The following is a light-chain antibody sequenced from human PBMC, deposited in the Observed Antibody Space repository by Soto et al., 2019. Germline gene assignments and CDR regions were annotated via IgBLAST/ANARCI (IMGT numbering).Light chain of an antibody. CDR3: LQDYNYPRT. Sequence: AIQMTHAPSSLSASVADRVTINCRASQGIRNDLGWYQQKPGKAPKLLIYAASSLQSGVPSRFSGSGSGTDFTLTISSLQPEDFATYYCLQDYNYPRTFGGGTKVDIK. CDR2: AAS. J-gene: IGKJ4*01. CDR1: QGIRND. V-gene: IGKV1-6*01.